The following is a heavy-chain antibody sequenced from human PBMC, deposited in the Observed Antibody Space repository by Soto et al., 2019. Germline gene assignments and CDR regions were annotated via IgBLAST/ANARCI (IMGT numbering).Heavy chain of an antibody. Sequence: EVQLLESGGGLVQPGGSLRLSCAASGFTFSSYAMSWVRQAPGKGLEWVSVISGSGGSTYYADSVKGRFTISRDNSKNTLYLQMNSLRAEDTAVYYCAKLPVGLLWFGELLPYYFDYWGQGTLVTVSS. D-gene: IGHD3-10*01. V-gene: IGHV3-23*01. CDR2: ISGSGGST. CDR3: AKLPVGLLWFGELLPYYFDY. CDR1: GFTFSSYA. J-gene: IGHJ4*02.